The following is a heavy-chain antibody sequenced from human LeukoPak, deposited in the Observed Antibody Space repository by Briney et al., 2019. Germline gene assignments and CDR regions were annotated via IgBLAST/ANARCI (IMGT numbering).Heavy chain of an antibody. CDR2: IYYDGRNK. V-gene: IGHV3-30*02. CDR1: GFTFNSYG. Sequence: GGSLRLSCAASGFTFNSYGLHWVRQAPGMGLEWVAFIYYDGRNKYYTDSVKGRFTISRDNSKNTVYLQMNSLRTEDTALYYCVKDQSKVFGYFDLWGRGTLVTVSS. CDR3: VKDQSKVFGYFDL. J-gene: IGHJ2*01.